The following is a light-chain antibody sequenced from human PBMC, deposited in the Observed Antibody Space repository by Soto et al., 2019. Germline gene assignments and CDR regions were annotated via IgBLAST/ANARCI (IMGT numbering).Light chain of an antibody. CDR1: SSDVGGYNY. V-gene: IGLV2-11*01. Sequence: QSALTQPRSVSASPGQSVAISCTGTSSDVGGYNYVSWYQQHPGKAPKLMIYDVSNRPSGVPDRFSGSKSGNAASLTISGLQAEDEADYYCCSYAGSPYVFGTGTKVTVL. CDR3: CSYAGSPYV. J-gene: IGLJ1*01. CDR2: DVS.